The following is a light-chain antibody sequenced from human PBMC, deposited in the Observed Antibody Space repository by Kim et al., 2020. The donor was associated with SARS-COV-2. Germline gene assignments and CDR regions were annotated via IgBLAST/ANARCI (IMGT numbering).Light chain of an antibody. CDR3: SSYAGSILYV. V-gene: IGLV2-8*01. CDR1: SSDVGGYNY. Sequence: QSALTQPPSASGSPGQSVTISCTGTSSDVGGYNYVSWYQQHPGKAPKLMIYEVSKRPSGVPDRFSGSKCGNTASLTVSGLQAEDEADYYCSSYAGSILYVFGTGTKVTVL. CDR2: EVS. J-gene: IGLJ1*01.